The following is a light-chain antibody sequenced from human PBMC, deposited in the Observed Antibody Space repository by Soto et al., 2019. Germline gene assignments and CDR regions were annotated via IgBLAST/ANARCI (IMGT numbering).Light chain of an antibody. CDR3: QHYNSYSEA. V-gene: IGKV1-5*03. J-gene: IGKJ1*01. Sequence: DIPMTQSPSTLSASVGDRVTITCGASQTISSWLAWYQQKPGKAPKLLIYKASTLKSGVPSRFSGSGSGTEFTLTISSLQPDDFATYYCQHYNSYSEAFGQGTKVDI. CDR1: QTISSW. CDR2: KAS.